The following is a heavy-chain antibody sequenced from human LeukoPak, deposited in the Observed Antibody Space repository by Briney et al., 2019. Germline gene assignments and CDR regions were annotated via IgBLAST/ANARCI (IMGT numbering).Heavy chain of an antibody. V-gene: IGHV3-64*01. J-gene: IGHJ4*02. D-gene: IGHD3-22*01. CDR2: ISSNGGST. Sequence: PGGSLRLSCAASGFTFSSYAMHWVRQAPGKGLEYVSAISSNGGSTYYANSVKGRFTISRDNSKNTLYLQMGSLRAEDMAVYYCARPYYYDSSGYYRYWGQGTLSPSPQ. CDR3: ARPYYYDSSGYYRY. CDR1: GFTFSSYA.